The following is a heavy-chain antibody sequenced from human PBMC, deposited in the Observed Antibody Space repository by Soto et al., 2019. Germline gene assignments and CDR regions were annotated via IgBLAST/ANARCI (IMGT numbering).Heavy chain of an antibody. J-gene: IGHJ6*03. CDR3: ARGIIVVAPYCYMDV. V-gene: IGHV1-18*01. CDR2: ISGYNGET. D-gene: IGHD2-15*01. Sequence: QGQLVQSGGEVKKPRASVRVSCKASGYPFISYGISWVRQAPGQGLEWMGYISGYNGETNYAQRFQGRLTMTRDTATSTAYMELGSLRSDDTAVYYCARGIIVVAPYCYMDVWGKGTTVTVSS. CDR1: GYPFISYG.